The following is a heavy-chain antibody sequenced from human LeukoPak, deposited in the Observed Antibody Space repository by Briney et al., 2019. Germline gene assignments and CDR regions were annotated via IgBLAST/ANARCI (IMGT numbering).Heavy chain of an antibody. CDR2: ISSSSSYI. J-gene: IGHJ4*02. CDR3: ARVGQPLRYFFDY. Sequence: AESLTLSCAASGFTFSSYSMNWVRQAPGKGLEWVSSISSSSSYIYYADSVKGRFTICRDNAKNSLYLQMNSLRAEDTAVYYCARVGQPLRYFFDYWGQGTLVTVS. D-gene: IGHD2-2*01. CDR1: GFTFSSYS. V-gene: IGHV3-21*01.